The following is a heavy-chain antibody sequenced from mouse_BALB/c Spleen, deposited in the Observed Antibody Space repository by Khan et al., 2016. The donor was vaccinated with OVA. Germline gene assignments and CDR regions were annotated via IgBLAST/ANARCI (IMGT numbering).Heavy chain of an antibody. D-gene: IGHD2-14*01. CDR3: VREGAYYRSDGWFAY. V-gene: IGHV1-4*01. J-gene: IGHJ3*01. Sequence: QVQLQQSGAELARPGASGKMSCKASGYTFTSYTIHWVRQRPGQAREWIGHINPSNNYTNYNQNFKDKATLIVDKSSSTAYMQLSSLTSEDSAVYYCVREGAYYRSDGWFAYWGQGTLVTVSA. CDR1: GYTFTSYT. CDR2: INPSNNYT.